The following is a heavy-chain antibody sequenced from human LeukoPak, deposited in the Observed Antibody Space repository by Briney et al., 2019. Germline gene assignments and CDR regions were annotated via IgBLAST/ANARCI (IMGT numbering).Heavy chain of an antibody. J-gene: IGHJ4*02. CDR3: ASDRAFSQFDY. CDR2: IKEDGSRA. V-gene: IGHV3-7*01. CDR1: GFGFSTSW. Sequence: GRYLRLCCGPAGFGFSTSWMAWVCQATGNEQKGVASIKEDGSRADYVDSVRGRFTVSRDNTKNSLFLQMNSLRVDDTAVYYCASDRAFSQFDYWGQGTLVTVSS. D-gene: IGHD3-10*01.